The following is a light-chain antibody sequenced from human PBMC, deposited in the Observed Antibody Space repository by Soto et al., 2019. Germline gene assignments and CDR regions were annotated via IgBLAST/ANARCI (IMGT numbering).Light chain of an antibody. Sequence: QSVLTQPASVSGSPGQSITISCTGTSSDVGAYNYVSWYQQDPGKAPKLMIFEVSNRPSGVSNRFSGSKSGNTASLTISGLQAEDEADYYCSSYTRSSTWVFGGGTKVTVL. CDR1: SSDVGAYNY. CDR2: EVS. J-gene: IGLJ3*02. V-gene: IGLV2-14*01. CDR3: SSYTRSSTWV.